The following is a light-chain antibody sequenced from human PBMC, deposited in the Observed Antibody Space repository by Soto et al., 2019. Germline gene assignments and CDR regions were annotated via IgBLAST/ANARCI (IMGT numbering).Light chain of an antibody. V-gene: IGKV3D-15*01. J-gene: IGKJ5*01. CDR2: DST. Sequence: TQSPATLSLSPGERSTLSCRASQSIHTSLAWYQQKSGKPPRLVIYDSTLRANGVPDRFGGSRSGTEFTLTINSLQAEDVAVYYCQQYYLTPTFGQGTRLEIK. CDR1: QSIHTS. CDR3: QQYYLTPT.